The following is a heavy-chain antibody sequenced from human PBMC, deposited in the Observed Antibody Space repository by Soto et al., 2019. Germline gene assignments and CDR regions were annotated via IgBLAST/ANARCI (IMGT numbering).Heavy chain of an antibody. CDR2: IYYSGST. Sequence: NGLVWIGSIYYSGSTYYNPSLKSRVTISVDTSKNQFSLKLSSVTAADTAVYYCAEGPQAHFYYYYYMDVWGKGTTVTVSS. CDR3: AEGPQAHFYYYYYMDV. V-gene: IGHV4-39*01. J-gene: IGHJ6*03.